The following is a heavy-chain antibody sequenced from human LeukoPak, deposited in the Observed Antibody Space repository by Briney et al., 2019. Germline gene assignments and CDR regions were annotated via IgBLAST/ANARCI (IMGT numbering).Heavy chain of an antibody. J-gene: IGHJ4*02. D-gene: IGHD5-24*01. CDR1: GYAFIGYY. Sequence: GASVQVSCTASGYAFIGYYMHWLRQAPGQGLEWMAWINPNSDDTSYAQKFQGRVTMTRDTSISTAYMELKSLKSDDTAVYYCARDKGDGYNLAFDYWGQGSLVTVSS. CDR2: INPNSDDT. V-gene: IGHV1-2*02. CDR3: ARDKGDGYNLAFDY.